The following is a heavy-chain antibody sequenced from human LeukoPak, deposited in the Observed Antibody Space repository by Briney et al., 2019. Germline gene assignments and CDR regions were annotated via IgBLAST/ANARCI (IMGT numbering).Heavy chain of an antibody. CDR1: GFTFSSYG. CDR2: ISYDGSKK. Sequence: GTSLRLSCGAPGFTFSSYGMHWVRQAPGKGREWVAHISYDGSKKYYADSLKGRFTISRDNSKNTLYLQMNSLRAEDTAVFYCTKDQNGYNYGPFDYWGQGTLVTVSS. V-gene: IGHV3-30*18. J-gene: IGHJ4*02. CDR3: TKDQNGYNYGPFDY. D-gene: IGHD5-18*01.